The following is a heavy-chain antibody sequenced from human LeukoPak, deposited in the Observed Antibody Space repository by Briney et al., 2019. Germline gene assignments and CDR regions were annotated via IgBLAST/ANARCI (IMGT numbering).Heavy chain of an antibody. Sequence: GGSLRLSCAASGFTFRSYWMSWVRQAPGKGLEWVANINQGGSVKYYVDSVKGRFTISRDEAKNSLYVQMNSLRDEDTAVYYCARVGYSGWNLEYWGQGTLVTVSS. CDR3: ARVGYSGWNLEY. CDR1: GFTFRSYW. D-gene: IGHD5-12*01. J-gene: IGHJ4*02. V-gene: IGHV3-7*01. CDR2: INQGGSVK.